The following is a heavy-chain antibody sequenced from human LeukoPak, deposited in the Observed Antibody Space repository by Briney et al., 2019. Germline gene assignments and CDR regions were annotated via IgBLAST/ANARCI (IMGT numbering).Heavy chain of an antibody. J-gene: IGHJ4*02. CDR2: ISGGST. CDR1: GFTVSSNE. Sequence: GGSLRLSCAASGFTVSSNEMSWVRQAPGKGLEWVSSISGGSTYYADSRKGRFTISRDNSKNTLHLQMNSLRAEDTAVYYCKKDPAEVVVAATRAGYWGQGTLVTVSS. V-gene: IGHV3-38-3*01. D-gene: IGHD2-15*01. CDR3: KKDPAEVVVAATRAGY.